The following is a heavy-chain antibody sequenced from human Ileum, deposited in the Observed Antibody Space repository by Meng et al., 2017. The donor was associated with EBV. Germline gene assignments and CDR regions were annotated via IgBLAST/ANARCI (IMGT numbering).Heavy chain of an antibody. CDR3: ARRGYSSGWYAYDY. CDR1: GGSISSSDYY. D-gene: IGHD6-19*01. Sequence: QLQLQESGPGLVKPSEPLSLTCSVFGGSISSSDYYWGWIRQPPGKGLEWIGSLYFSGSTYSNPSLESRVTISVDTSNTQFSLKLSSVTAADTAVYYCARRGYSSGWYAYDYWGQGTLVTVSS. J-gene: IGHJ4*02. V-gene: IGHV4-39*01. CDR2: LYFSGST.